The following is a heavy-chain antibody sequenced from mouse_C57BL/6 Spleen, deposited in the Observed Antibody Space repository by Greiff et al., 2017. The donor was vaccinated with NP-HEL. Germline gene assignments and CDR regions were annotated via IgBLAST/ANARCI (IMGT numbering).Heavy chain of an antibody. V-gene: IGHV2-6-1*01. D-gene: IGHD2-1*01. Sequence: QVQLKESGPGLVAPSQSLSITCTVSGFSLTSYGVHWVRQPPGKGLAWLVVIWSDGSTTYNSALKSRLSISKDNSKSQVFLKMNSLQTDDTAMYYCARHLFYGGDAMDYWGQGTSVTVSS. CDR1: GFSLTSYG. CDR3: ARHLFYGGDAMDY. CDR2: IWSDGST. J-gene: IGHJ4*01.